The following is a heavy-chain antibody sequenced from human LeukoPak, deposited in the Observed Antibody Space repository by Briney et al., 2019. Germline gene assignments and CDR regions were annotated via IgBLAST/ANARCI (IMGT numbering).Heavy chain of an antibody. D-gene: IGHD4-23*01. CDR3: ARGGTVARDNYFDY. V-gene: IGHV3-48*04. CDR1: GFTFSSYS. CDR2: ISSSSSTI. Sequence: GGSLRLSCAASGFTFSSYSMNWVRQAPGKGLEWVSYISSSSSTIYYADSVKGRFTISRDNAKNSLYLQMNSLRAEDTAVYYCARGGTVARDNYFDYWGQGTLVTVSS. J-gene: IGHJ4*02.